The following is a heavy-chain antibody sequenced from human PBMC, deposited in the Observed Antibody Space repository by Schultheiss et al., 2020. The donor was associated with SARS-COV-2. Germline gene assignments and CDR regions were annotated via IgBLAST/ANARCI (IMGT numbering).Heavy chain of an antibody. V-gene: IGHV3-64*01. Sequence: GGSLRLSCAASGFTFSSYAMHWVRQAPGKGLEYVSAISSNGGSTYYANSVKGRFTISRDNSKNTLYLQMGSLRAEDMAVYYCARDAYYYDSSGYYGYWGQGTLVTVSS. D-gene: IGHD3-22*01. CDR3: ARDAYYYDSSGYYGY. J-gene: IGHJ4*02. CDR1: GFTFSSYA. CDR2: ISSNGGST.